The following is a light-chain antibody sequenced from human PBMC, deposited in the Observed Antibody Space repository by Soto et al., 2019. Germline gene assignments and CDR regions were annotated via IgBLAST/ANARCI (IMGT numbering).Light chain of an antibody. CDR1: QSISSW. CDR3: QQYNSYSIT. V-gene: IGKV1-5*03. Sequence: DIQMTQSPSTLSASVGDRVTITCRASQSISSWLAWYQQKPGKAPKLLIYKASSLESGVPSRFSGSGYGTEFTLTISSLQPYDFATYYCQQYNSYSITFGQGTRLEIK. J-gene: IGKJ5*01. CDR2: KAS.